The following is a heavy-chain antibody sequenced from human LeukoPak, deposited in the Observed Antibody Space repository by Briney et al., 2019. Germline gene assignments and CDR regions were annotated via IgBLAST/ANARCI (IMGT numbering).Heavy chain of an antibody. Sequence: GGSLRLSCAASGFTFSSYAMSWVRQAPGKGLEWVSAISGSGGSTYYADSVKGRFTISRDNSKNTLYLQMNSLRAEDTAVYYCAKDAVSRYFDRPTNWFDPWGQGTLVTVSS. CDR2: ISGSGGST. CDR3: AKDAVSRYFDRPTNWFDP. CDR1: GFTFSSYA. J-gene: IGHJ5*02. V-gene: IGHV3-23*01. D-gene: IGHD3-9*01.